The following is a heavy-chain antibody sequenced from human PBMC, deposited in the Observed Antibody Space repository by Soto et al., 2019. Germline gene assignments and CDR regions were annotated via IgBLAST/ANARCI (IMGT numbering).Heavy chain of an antibody. Sequence: PGGSLRLSCAASGFTFSSYAMSWVRQAPGKGLEWVSAISGSGSSTYYADSVKGRFTISRDNAKNTLYLQMNSLRAEDTAVYYCAGSITIFGVVPLGYWGQGTLVTVSS. V-gene: IGHV3-23*01. D-gene: IGHD3-3*01. CDR1: GFTFSSYA. CDR3: AGSITIFGVVPLGY. CDR2: ISGSGSST. J-gene: IGHJ4*02.